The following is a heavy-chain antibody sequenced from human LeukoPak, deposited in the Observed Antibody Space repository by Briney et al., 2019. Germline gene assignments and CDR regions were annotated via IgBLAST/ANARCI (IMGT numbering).Heavy chain of an antibody. CDR1: GFTFSSYS. CDR2: ISSSSSYI. Sequence: PGGSLRLSCAASGFTFSSYSMNWVRQAPGKGLEWVSSISSSSSYIYYADSVKGRFTISRDNAKNSLYLQMNSLRAEDTAVCYCASFDYGGNSLHDAFDIWGQGTMVTVSS. CDR3: ASFDYGGNSLHDAFDI. J-gene: IGHJ3*02. V-gene: IGHV3-21*01. D-gene: IGHD4-23*01.